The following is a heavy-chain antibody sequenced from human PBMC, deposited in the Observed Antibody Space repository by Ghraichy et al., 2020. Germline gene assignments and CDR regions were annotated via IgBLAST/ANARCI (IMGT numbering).Heavy chain of an antibody. CDR2: INESGGT. CDR1: SGSLSFSY. V-gene: IGHV4-34*01. Sequence: SETLSLTCAVYSGSLSFSYWSWLRQPPGKGLEWIGEINESGGTDYNPSLKSRVTISGDTSKNQFSLNLRSVTAADTAIYYCAGGRDHSKQGYWGQGVLVTVAS. J-gene: IGHJ4*02. D-gene: IGHD4-11*01. CDR3: AGGRDHSKQGY.